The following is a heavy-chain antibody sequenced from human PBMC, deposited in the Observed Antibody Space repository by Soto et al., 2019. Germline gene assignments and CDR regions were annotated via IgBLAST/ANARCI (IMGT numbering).Heavy chain of an antibody. Sequence: TETLSLTCTVSGGSISSYYWSWIRQPPGKGLEWIGYIYYSGSTNYNPSLKSRVTISVDTSKNQFSLKLSSVTAADTAVYYCARAYYGSGSYPRYYYGMDVWGQGTTVTVSS. CDR3: ARAYYGSGSYPRYYYGMDV. V-gene: IGHV4-59*01. CDR1: GGSISSYY. CDR2: IYYSGST. D-gene: IGHD3-10*01. J-gene: IGHJ6*02.